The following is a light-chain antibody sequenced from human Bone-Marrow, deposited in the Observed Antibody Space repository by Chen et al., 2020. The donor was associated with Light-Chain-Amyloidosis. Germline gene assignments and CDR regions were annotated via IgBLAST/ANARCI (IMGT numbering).Light chain of an antibody. CDR3: QSADSSGTYEVI. J-gene: IGLJ2*01. V-gene: IGLV3-25*03. CDR1: DLPTKY. CDR2: RDT. Sequence: SYELTQPPSVSVSPGQPARITCSGDDLPTKYAYWYQQKPGQAPVLVIHRDTERPSGISERFSGSSSGTTATLNISGVQAEDEADYHCQSADSSGTYEVIFGGGTKLTVL.